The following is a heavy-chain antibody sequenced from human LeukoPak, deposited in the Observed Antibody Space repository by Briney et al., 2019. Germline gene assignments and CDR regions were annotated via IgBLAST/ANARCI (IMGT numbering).Heavy chain of an antibody. D-gene: IGHD1-26*01. J-gene: IGHJ4*02. Sequence: GGSLRLSCAVSGFTFSGSWMTWVRQAPGKGLECVANINQDGSVKNYVDSVKGRFIISRDNARNSLYLQMNTLRDDDTAIYYCVREGWGTFYDYWGQGTLVTVSS. V-gene: IGHV3-7*01. CDR3: VREGWGTFYDY. CDR2: INQDGSVK. CDR1: GFTFSGSW.